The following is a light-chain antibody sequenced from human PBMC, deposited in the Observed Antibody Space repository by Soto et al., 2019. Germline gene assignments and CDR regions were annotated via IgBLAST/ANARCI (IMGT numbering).Light chain of an antibody. Sequence: DLRVTPSPSTPSAYLGDRRTPTLWASQSISSWLAWYQQKTGKDPKLLIYDDSSLESGVPSRFSGSGSGTEFTLTISSLQPDEFATYDCQQYNSYSQTFGQGTKVDIK. V-gene: IGKV1-5*01. CDR2: DDS. CDR3: QQYNSYSQT. CDR1: QSISSW. J-gene: IGKJ1*01.